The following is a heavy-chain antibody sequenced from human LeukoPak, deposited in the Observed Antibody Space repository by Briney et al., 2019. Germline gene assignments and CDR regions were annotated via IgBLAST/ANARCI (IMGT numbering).Heavy chain of an antibody. CDR3: ARPSGVRGVNGMDV. Sequence: GGSLRLSCAASGFTFSSYSMIWVRQAPGKGLEWVSSISSSSSYIYYADSVKGRFTISRDNAKNSLYLQMNTLRAEDTAVYYCARPSGVRGVNGMDVWGQGTTVTVSS. D-gene: IGHD3-10*01. J-gene: IGHJ6*02. V-gene: IGHV3-21*01. CDR2: ISSSSSYI. CDR1: GFTFSSYS.